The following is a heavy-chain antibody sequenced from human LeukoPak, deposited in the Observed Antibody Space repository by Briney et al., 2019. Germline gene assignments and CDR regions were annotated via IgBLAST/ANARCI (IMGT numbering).Heavy chain of an antibody. J-gene: IGHJ6*03. CDR1: GGSFSGYY. Sequence: PSETLSLTCAVYGGSFSGYYWSWIRQPPGKGLEWIWEINHSGSTNYNPSLKSRVTISVDTSKNQFSLKLSSVTAADTAVYYCARGRYSSPYYYYYYMDVWGKGTTVTVSS. CDR3: ARGRYSSPYYYYYYMDV. CDR2: INHSGST. D-gene: IGHD5-18*01. V-gene: IGHV4-34*01.